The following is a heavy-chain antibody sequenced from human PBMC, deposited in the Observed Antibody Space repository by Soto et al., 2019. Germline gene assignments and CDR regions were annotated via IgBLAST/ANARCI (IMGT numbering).Heavy chain of an antibody. Sequence: SLRLSCAASGFTFSSYGMHWVRQAPGKGLERVAVISYDGSNKYYADSVKGRFTISRDNSKNTLYLQMNSLRAEDTAVYYCAKGTKGYCSGGSCRGLGMDVWGQGTTVTVSS. J-gene: IGHJ6*02. CDR3: AKGTKGYCSGGSCRGLGMDV. CDR2: ISYDGSNK. CDR1: GFTFSSYG. V-gene: IGHV3-30*18. D-gene: IGHD2-15*01.